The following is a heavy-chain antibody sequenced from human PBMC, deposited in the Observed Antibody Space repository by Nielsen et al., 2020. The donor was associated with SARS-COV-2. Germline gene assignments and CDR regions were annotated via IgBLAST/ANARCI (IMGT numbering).Heavy chain of an antibody. CDR2: ISYDGSNK. Sequence: GESLKISCAASGFNFSNYGMHWVRQAPGKGLEWVAVISYDGSNKYYGDSVKGRFTISRDNSKNTLYLQMSSLRAEDTAVYYCAKMPFGYSYDLVISWTDYWGQGTLVTVSS. D-gene: IGHD5-18*01. J-gene: IGHJ4*02. V-gene: IGHV3-30*18. CDR3: AKMPFGYSYDLVISWTDY. CDR1: GFNFSNYG.